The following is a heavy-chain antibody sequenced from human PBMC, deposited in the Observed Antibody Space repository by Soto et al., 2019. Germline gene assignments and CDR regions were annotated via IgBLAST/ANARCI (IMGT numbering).Heavy chain of an antibody. Sequence: VQLVESGGGLVQPGGSLRLSCAASGFTVSSNYMSWVRQAPGKGLEWVSVIYSGGSAYYADYVKGRFTISRDNSKSTLYRQMNGLRAEDTAGYYCARHGYSYGGGYFDYWGQGTLVTVSS. CDR2: IYSGGSA. V-gene: IGHV3-66*04. J-gene: IGHJ4*02. D-gene: IGHD5-18*01. CDR1: GFTVSSNY. CDR3: ARHGYSYGGGYFDY.